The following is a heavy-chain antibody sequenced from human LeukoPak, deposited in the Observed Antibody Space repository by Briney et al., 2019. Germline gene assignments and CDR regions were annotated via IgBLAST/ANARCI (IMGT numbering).Heavy chain of an antibody. J-gene: IGHJ4*02. Sequence: PSETLSLTRTVSGGSISSGSYYWSWIRQPAGKGLEWIGRIYTSGSTNYNPSLKSRVTISVDTSKNQFSLKLSSVTAADTAVYYCAREQQWLKDGGFDYWGQGTLVTVSS. V-gene: IGHV4-61*02. CDR2: IYTSGST. CDR3: AREQQWLKDGGFDY. D-gene: IGHD6-19*01. CDR1: GGSISSGSYY.